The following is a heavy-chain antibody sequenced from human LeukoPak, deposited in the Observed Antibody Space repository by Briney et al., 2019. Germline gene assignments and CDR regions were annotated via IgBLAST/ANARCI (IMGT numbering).Heavy chain of an antibody. D-gene: IGHD3-16*01. J-gene: IGHJ3*01. CDR2: VGEDGSEK. V-gene: IGHV3-7*01. Sequence: GGSLRLSCAASGFTFSNYAMSWVRQAPGKGLELVANVGEDGSEKYYVDSVQGRFTISRDNVKNSLYLQLNSLRVEDTAVYFCARYGAVRGNARLDYWGQGTMVTVSS. CDR1: GFTFSNYA. CDR3: ARYGAVRGNARLDY.